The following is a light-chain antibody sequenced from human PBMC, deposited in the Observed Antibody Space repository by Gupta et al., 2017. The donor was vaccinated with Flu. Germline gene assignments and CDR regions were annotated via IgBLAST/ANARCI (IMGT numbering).Light chain of an antibody. Sequence: SYVLTQPPSVSVAPGKTARITCGGSNVEDKSLHWYQQKPGQAPVLVVDDDSDRPSGIPERFSGSNSGNTATLIIGRVEAGDEADYYCQVWDTRSDHGVFGGGTQLTVL. J-gene: IGLJ3*02. CDR2: DDS. CDR3: QVWDTRSDHGV. V-gene: IGLV3-21*03. CDR1: NVEDKS.